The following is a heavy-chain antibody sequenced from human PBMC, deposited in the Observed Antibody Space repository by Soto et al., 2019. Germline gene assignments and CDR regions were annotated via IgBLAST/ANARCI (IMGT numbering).Heavy chain of an antibody. J-gene: IGHJ4*02. CDR2: IKTDGSEE. D-gene: IGHD3-16*02. Sequence: XESLRLSCRTSGLTFRTYLMSWVRQAPGKGLEWVANIKTDGSEEYYADSVEGRFTISRDNTKNSLYLQMNSLRADDTAMYYCATHNDYDWETYRFRHCGQGTLVTVSS. CDR3: ATHNDYDWETYRFRH. CDR1: GLTFRTYL. V-gene: IGHV3-7*01.